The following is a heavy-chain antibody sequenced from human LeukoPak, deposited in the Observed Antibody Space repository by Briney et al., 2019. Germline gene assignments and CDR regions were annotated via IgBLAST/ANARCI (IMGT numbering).Heavy chain of an antibody. CDR2: ISVDGKNE. D-gene: IGHD3-3*02. CDR3: AKNGGDHFWTRSDF. J-gene: IGHJ4*02. CDR1: GFTFSSYE. Sequence: PGGSLRLSCAVSGFTFSSYEMHWVRQAPGRGLEWMAVISVDGKNEYNSESVKGRFTISRDNSKNTLYLQMNSLRAEDAAIYYCAKNGGDHFWTRSDFWGQGTLVTVSS. V-gene: IGHV3-30*18.